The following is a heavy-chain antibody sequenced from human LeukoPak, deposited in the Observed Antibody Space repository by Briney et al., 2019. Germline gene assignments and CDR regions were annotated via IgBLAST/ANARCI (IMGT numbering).Heavy chain of an antibody. CDR2: INPNSGGT. CDR1: GYTFSGYY. D-gene: IGHD6-19*01. CDR3: ARVAVAVSGDY. Sequence: ASVKVSCKASGYTFSGYYLHWVRQAPGQGLEWMGWINPNSGGTNYAQKFQGRVTMTRDTSISTAYMELSRLRSDDTAVYYCARVAVAVSGDYWGQGTLVTVSS. J-gene: IGHJ4*02. V-gene: IGHV1-2*02.